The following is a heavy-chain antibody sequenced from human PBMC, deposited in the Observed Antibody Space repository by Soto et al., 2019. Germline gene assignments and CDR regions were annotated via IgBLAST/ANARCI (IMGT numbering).Heavy chain of an antibody. CDR2: IYHSGST. D-gene: IGHD3-22*01. CDR1: GGSISSGGYS. CDR3: ARHNTLYDSSGYSGGAFDI. V-gene: IGHV4-30-2*01. J-gene: IGHJ3*02. Sequence: PSETLSLTCAVSGGSISSGGYSWSWIRQPPGKGLEWIGYIYHSGSTYYNPSLKSRVTISVDRSKNQFSLKLSSVTAADTAVYYCARHNTLYDSSGYSGGAFDIWGQGTMVTVSS.